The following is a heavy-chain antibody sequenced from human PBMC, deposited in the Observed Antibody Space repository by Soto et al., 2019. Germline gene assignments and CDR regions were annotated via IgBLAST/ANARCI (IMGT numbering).Heavy chain of an antibody. J-gene: IGHJ4*02. CDR2: IYYSGST. CDR1: GGSISSGDYY. Sequence: SETLSLTCTVSGGSISSGDYYWSWIRQPPGKGLEWIGYIYYSGSTYYNPSLKSRVTISVDTSKNQFSLKLGSVTAADTAVYYCARIYSSGWLPDYWGQGTLVTVSS. D-gene: IGHD6-19*01. V-gene: IGHV4-30-4*01. CDR3: ARIYSSGWLPDY.